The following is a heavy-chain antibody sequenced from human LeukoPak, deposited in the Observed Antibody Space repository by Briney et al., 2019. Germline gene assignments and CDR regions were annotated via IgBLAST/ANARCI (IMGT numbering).Heavy chain of an antibody. CDR1: GFTFSSYS. CDR2: ISSSSSYI. CDR3: ARYSRGSRRTPPTYYFDY. J-gene: IGHJ4*02. Sequence: GGSLRLSCAASGFTFSSYSMNWVRQAPGKGLEWVSSISSSSSYIYYADSVKGRFTISRDNAKNSLYLQMNSLRAEDTAVYYCARYSRGSRRTPPTYYFDYWGQGTLVTVSS. D-gene: IGHD1-14*01. V-gene: IGHV3-21*01.